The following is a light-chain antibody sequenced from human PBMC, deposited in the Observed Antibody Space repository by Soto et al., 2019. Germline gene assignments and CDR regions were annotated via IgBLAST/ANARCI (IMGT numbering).Light chain of an antibody. CDR1: QVISSY. V-gene: IGKV1-9*01. Sequence: DLQLNQSPSFLSASVGDRVTITCRASQVISSYLAWYQQHPGKATKLLIYAASTLQSGVPSRFSGSVSGTEFTLTISSLHHEDFAPYYCQQLNSLTFGGGTKVEIK. CDR2: AAS. J-gene: IGKJ4*01. CDR3: QQLNSLT.